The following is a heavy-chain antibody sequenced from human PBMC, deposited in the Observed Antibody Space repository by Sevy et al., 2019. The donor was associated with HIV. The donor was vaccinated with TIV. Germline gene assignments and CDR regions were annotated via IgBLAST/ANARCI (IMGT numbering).Heavy chain of an antibody. CDR2: ISSNGGST. V-gene: IGHV3-64D*06. CDR3: VKRAGSSSWNYYYMDV. D-gene: IGHD6-13*01. J-gene: IGHJ6*03. Sequence: GGSLRRSCSASGFTFSSYAMHWVRQAPGEGLEYVSAISSNGGSTYSADSVKGRFTNSRDNSKTTLYLQMSSLSAEETAVYYCVKRAGSSSWNYYYMDVWGKGTTLTVSS. CDR1: GFTFSSYA.